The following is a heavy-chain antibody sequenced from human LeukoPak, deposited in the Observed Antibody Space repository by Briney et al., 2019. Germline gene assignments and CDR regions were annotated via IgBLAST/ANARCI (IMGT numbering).Heavy chain of an antibody. CDR3: ARDPRRFGVTPNQNNWFDP. Sequence: ASVKVSCKASGYTFTSYGISWGRQGPGQGLEWLGWIGAYNGNTNYAQKLQGRVTMTTDTSTSTAYMELRSLRSDDTAVYYCARDPRRFGVTPNQNNWFDPWGQGTLVTVSS. D-gene: IGHD3-16*01. J-gene: IGHJ5*02. CDR1: GYTFTSYG. CDR2: IGAYNGNT. V-gene: IGHV1-18*01.